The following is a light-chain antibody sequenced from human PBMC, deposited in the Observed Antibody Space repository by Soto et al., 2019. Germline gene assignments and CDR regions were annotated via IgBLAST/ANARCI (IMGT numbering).Light chain of an antibody. J-gene: IGKJ2*01. V-gene: IGKV2-28*01. CDR3: MQALQTPKYT. CDR1: QSLLHSNGYNY. CDR2: LGS. Sequence: DIVMTQSPLSLPVTPGEPASISCRSSQSLLHSNGYNYLDWYLQKPGQSPQLLIYLGSNRASGAADRFSGSGSGTDFTLKISRVEVEDVGVYYCMQALQTPKYTFGQGTKLEIK.